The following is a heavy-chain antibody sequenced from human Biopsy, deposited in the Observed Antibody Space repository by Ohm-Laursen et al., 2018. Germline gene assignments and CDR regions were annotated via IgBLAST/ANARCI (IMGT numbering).Heavy chain of an antibody. CDR1: GFSFTGYY. J-gene: IGHJ4*02. D-gene: IGHD6-19*01. V-gene: IGHV1-2*02. CDR2: ISPKSGDT. CDR3: ALQSVAQMKNFDY. Sequence: AASVKVSCKASGFSFTGYYIRWVRQAPGQGLEWMGWISPKSGDTNYAHKFQGNITMTRDTSMSTAYTEMSRLRCDDTAVYYCALQSVAQMKNFDYWGQGTLVTVSS.